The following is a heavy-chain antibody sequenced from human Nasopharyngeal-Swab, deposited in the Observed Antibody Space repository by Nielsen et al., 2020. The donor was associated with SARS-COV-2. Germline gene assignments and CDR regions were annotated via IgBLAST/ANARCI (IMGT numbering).Heavy chain of an antibody. V-gene: IGHV3-21*01. D-gene: IGHD3-10*01. CDR1: GFTFSGYS. Sequence: GGSLRLSCAASGFTFSGYSMNWVRQAPGKGLEWVSSISSSSSYIYYADSVKGRFTISRDNAKNSLYLQMNSLRAEDTAVYYCARVTGTPEYFQHWGQGTLVTVSS. CDR3: ARVTGTPEYFQH. CDR2: ISSSSSYI. J-gene: IGHJ1*01.